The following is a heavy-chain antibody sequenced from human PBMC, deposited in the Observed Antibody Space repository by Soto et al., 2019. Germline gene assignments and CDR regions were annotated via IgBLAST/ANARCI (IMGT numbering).Heavy chain of an antibody. CDR2: IIPIFGTA. CDR1: GGTFSSYA. CDR3: ARVVDYYDSSGYFDY. D-gene: IGHD3-22*01. Sequence: QVQLVQSGAEVQKPGSSVKVSCKASGGTFSSYAIIWVRQAPGQGLEWMGGIIPIFGTANYAQKFQGRVTITADESTSTAYMELSSLRSEDTAVYYCARVVDYYDSSGYFDYWGQGTLVTVSS. V-gene: IGHV1-69*01. J-gene: IGHJ4*02.